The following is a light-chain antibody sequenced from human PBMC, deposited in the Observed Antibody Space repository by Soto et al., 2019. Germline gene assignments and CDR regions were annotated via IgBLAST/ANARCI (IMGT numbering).Light chain of an antibody. J-gene: IGLJ1*01. CDR1: RSDVGGYNY. CDR3: SSYAGSSTYV. V-gene: IGLV2-14*01. CDR2: DVS. Sequence: QSALTQPASVSGSPGQSITISCTVTRSDVGGYNYVSWYKQKPGKAPKLVIYDVSHRPSGVSDRFFGSKSGNTASLIISGLQAEYLDDYYCSSYAGSSTYVFRTRTNVTVL.